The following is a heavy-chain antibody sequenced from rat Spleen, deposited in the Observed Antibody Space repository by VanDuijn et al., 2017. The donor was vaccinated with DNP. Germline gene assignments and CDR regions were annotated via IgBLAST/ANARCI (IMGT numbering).Heavy chain of an antibody. CDR1: GYSITSCCR. CDR3: ARWGTYFDY. CDR2: INSAGST. V-gene: IGHV3-3*01. J-gene: IGHJ2*01. Sequence: EVQLQESGPGLVKPSQPVSLTCSVTGYSITSCCRWTWIRKFPGHKLEWMGYINSAGSTNYNPSLKSRISITRDTWKNQFFLQLNSVTTEDTATYYCARWGTYFDYWGQGVMVTVSS.